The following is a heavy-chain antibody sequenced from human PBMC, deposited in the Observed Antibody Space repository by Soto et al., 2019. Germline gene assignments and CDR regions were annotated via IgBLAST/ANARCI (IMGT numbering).Heavy chain of an antibody. V-gene: IGHV4-39*01. CDR3: ARNDIAAAVY. Sequence: QLQLQESGPGLVKPSETLSLTCTVSGGSISSSSYYWGWIRQPPGQGLEWIGSIYYSGSTYYNPSLKSRVTISVDTSKNQFSLKLSSVTAADTAVYYCARNDIAAAVYCGQGTLVTVSS. D-gene: IGHD6-13*01. J-gene: IGHJ4*02. CDR2: IYYSGST. CDR1: GGSISSSSYY.